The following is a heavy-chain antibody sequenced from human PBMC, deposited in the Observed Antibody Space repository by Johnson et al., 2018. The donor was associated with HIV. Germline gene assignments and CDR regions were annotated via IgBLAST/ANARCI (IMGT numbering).Heavy chain of an antibody. J-gene: IGHJ3*02. CDR3: AKTGGGAALDS. CDR2: IYSGGST. D-gene: IGHD3-16*01. Sequence: VQLVESGGGVVQPGRSLRLSCAASGFTVSSNYMSWVRQSPGKGLEWVSVIYSGGSTYYADSVKGRFTISRDTSKKMLYLQMNSLRVDDTAVYYCAKTGGGAALDSWGQGTMVTVSS. CDR1: GFTVSSNY. V-gene: IGHV3-66*01.